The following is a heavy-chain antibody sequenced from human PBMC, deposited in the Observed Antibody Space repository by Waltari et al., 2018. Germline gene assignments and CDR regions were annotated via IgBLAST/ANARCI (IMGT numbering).Heavy chain of an antibody. D-gene: IGHD3-22*01. Sequence: EGHLLESGGGLVQPGGSLRLSCVASGFTFINNAMSWVRQAPGKGLEWVSGISDSGVVTKYADSVKGRFTVSRDNSKNTLYLQLNSLRAEDTAVYYCARHLYSIDYLELDNWGQGTLVTVSS. CDR1: GFTFINNA. CDR2: ISDSGVVT. J-gene: IGHJ4*02. CDR3: ARHLYSIDYLELDN. V-gene: IGHV3-23*01.